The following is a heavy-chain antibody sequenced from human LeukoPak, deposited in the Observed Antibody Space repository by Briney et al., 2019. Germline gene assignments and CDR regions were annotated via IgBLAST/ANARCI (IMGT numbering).Heavy chain of an antibody. V-gene: IGHV3-23*01. CDR1: GFTFSTYS. J-gene: IGHJ4*02. Sequence: SGGSLRLSCAASGFTFSTYSMNWVRQAPGKGLEWVSGISGSGGSTYYADSVKGRFTISRDNSKNTLYLQMNSLRAEDTAVYYCAKSMGATLFDYWGQGTLVTVSS. CDR3: AKSMGATLFDY. CDR2: ISGSGGST. D-gene: IGHD1-26*01.